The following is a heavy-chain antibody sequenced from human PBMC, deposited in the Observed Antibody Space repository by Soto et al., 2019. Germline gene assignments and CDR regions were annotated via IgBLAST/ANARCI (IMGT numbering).Heavy chain of an antibody. CDR3: ARGRYGDY. V-gene: IGHV1-18*01. CDR1: GYGFTTYG. D-gene: IGHD1-1*01. J-gene: IGHJ4*02. CDR2: ISAHNGNT. Sequence: QVHLVQSGAEVKKPGASVKVSCKGSGYGFTTYGITWVRQAPGQGLEWMAWISAHNGNTNYAQKLQGRVTVTRDTSRSTAYMELGSRRSDDTAVYYCARGRYGDYWGQGALVTVSS.